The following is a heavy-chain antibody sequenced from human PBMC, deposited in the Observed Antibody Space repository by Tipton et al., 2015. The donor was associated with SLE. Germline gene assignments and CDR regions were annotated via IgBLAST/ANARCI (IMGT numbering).Heavy chain of an antibody. Sequence: SLRLSCAASGFTFSSYWMTWVRQAPGRGLEWVANIHRDGSETYYVDSVEGRFTISRDNAENSLFLHMNSLRAEDTAVYYCARDGRDYNKLEGFLGYWGQGALVTVSS. CDR1: GFTFSSYW. CDR3: ARDGRDYNKLEGFLGY. V-gene: IGHV3-7*01. CDR2: IHRDGSET. J-gene: IGHJ4*02. D-gene: IGHD4-17*01.